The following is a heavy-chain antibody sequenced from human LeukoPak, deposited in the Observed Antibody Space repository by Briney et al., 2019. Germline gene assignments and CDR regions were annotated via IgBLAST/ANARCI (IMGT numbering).Heavy chain of an antibody. Sequence: SETLSLTCAVYGGSFSSYYWSWIRQPPGKGLEWIGYIYYSGSTNYNPSLKSRVTISVDTSKNQFSLKLSSVTAADTAVYYCARHVVSDYDFWSGYQGFDYWGQGTLVTVSS. D-gene: IGHD3-3*01. CDR1: GGSFSSYY. CDR2: IYYSGST. CDR3: ARHVVSDYDFWSGYQGFDY. V-gene: IGHV4-59*08. J-gene: IGHJ4*02.